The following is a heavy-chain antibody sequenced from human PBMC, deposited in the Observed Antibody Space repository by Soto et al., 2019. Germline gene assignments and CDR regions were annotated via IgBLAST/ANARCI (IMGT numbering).Heavy chain of an antibody. CDR3: AAVRGSLGSLSFDY. D-gene: IGHD1-26*01. CDR2: VEVENDDR. Sequence: EVLLQQSGAEAREPGGVVKMSCAVSGITFSDLHMHWVKQAPGKGLEGVGLVEVENDDRLYAEKYRGRLNINTATSRHTSYMELTSLTSDDTAIYFCAAVRGSLGSLSFDYWGQGTPGTVSA. J-gene: IGHJ4*02. V-gene: IGHV1-69-2*01. CDR1: GITFSDLH.